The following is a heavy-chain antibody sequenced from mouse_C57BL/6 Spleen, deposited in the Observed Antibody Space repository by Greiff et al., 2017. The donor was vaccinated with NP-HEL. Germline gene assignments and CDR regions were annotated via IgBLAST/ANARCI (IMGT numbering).Heavy chain of an antibody. D-gene: IGHD2-3*01. CDR3: TRGDGYPHYAMDY. V-gene: IGHV1-15*01. J-gene: IGHJ4*01. Sequence: VKLMESGAELVRPGASVTLSCKASGYTFTDYEMHWVKQTPVHGLEWIGAIDPETGGTAYNQKFKGKAILTADKSSSTAYMELRSLTSEDSAVYYCTRGDGYPHYAMDYWGQGTSVTVSS. CDR2: IDPETGGT. CDR1: GYTFTDYE.